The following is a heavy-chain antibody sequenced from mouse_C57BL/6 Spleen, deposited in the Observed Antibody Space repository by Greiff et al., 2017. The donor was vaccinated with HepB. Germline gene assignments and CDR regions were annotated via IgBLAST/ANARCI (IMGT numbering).Heavy chain of an antibody. J-gene: IGHJ2*01. CDR2: IYPGDGDT. D-gene: IGHD2-13*01. CDR1: GYAFSSSW. V-gene: IGHV1-82*01. CDR3: ASGESNYVGY. Sequence: QVQLQQSGPELVKPGASVKISCKASGYAFSSSWMNWVKQRPGKGLEWIGRIYPGDGDTNYNGKFKGKATLTADKSSSTAYMQLSSLTSEDSAVYFCASGESNYVGYWGQGTTLTVSS.